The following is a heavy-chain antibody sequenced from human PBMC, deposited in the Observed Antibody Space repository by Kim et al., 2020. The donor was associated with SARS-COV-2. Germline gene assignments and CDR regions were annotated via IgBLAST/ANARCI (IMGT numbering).Heavy chain of an antibody. CDR3: ATLTTGNFDY. Sequence: NTKYSQKFQSRVTITRDTSASTVYMELSSLRSEDTAVYYCATLTTGNFDYWGQGTLVTVSS. CDR2: NT. D-gene: IGHD1-1*01. V-gene: IGHV1-3*01. J-gene: IGHJ4*02.